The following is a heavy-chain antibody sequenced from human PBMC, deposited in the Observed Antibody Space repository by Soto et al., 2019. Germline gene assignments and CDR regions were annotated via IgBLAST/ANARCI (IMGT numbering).Heavy chain of an antibody. CDR3: ARVFGIAVAGYYYGMDV. J-gene: IGHJ6*02. D-gene: IGHD6-19*01. CDR1: GYTFTSYG. V-gene: IGHV1-18*01. Sequence: ASVKVSCKASGYTFTSYGISWVRQAPGQGLEWMGWISAYNGNTNYAQKLQGRVTMTTDTSTSTAYMELRSLRSDDTAVYYCARVFGIAVAGYYYGMDVWGQGTTVTVSS. CDR2: ISAYNGNT.